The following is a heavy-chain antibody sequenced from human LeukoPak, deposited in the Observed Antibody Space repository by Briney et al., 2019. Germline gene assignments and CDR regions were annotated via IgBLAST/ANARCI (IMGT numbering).Heavy chain of an antibody. Sequence: SETLSLTCTVSGGSISSGGYYWTWIRQHPGKGLEWIGYIYYSGSTYYNPSLRSRVAISLDTSKSQFSLKLSSVTAADTTVYYCARCSWAYGYHYFDYWGQGTLVTVSS. CDR1: GGSISSGGYY. CDR2: IYYSGST. J-gene: IGHJ4*02. V-gene: IGHV4-31*03. CDR3: ARCSWAYGYHYFDY. D-gene: IGHD5-18*01.